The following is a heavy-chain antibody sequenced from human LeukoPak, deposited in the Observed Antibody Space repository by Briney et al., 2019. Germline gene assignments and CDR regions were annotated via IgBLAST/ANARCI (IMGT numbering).Heavy chain of an antibody. V-gene: IGHV4-59*01. CDR1: GGSISSYY. CDR3: ARFSSGWYLRLFDY. CDR2: IYYSGST. D-gene: IGHD6-19*01. J-gene: IGHJ4*02. Sequence: TSETLSLTCTVSGGSISSYYWSWLRQPPGKGLEWIGYIYYSGSTNYNPSLKSRVTISVDTSKNQFSLKLSSVTGADTAVYYCARFSSGWYLRLFDYWGQGTLVTVSS.